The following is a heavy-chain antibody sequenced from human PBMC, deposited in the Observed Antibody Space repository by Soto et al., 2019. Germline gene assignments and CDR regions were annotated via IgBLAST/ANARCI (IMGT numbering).Heavy chain of an antibody. CDR1: GGTFSSYA. J-gene: IGHJ6*03. CDR3: ARGKQLVGHYYYYMDV. V-gene: IGHV1-69*13. D-gene: IGHD6-6*01. CDR2: IIPIFGTA. Sequence: VASVKVSCKASGGTFSSYAISWVRQAPGQGLEWMGGIIPIFGTANYAQKFQGRVTITADESTSTAYMELSSLRSEDTAVYYCARGKQLVGHYYYYMDVWGKGTTVTVSS.